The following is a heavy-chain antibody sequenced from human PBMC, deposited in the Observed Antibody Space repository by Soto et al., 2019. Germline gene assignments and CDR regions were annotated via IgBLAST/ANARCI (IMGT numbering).Heavy chain of an antibody. Sequence: QVHLVQSGAEVKKTGASVKVSCKASGYTFSTYGISWVRQGPGQGLEWMGWISDYNGNTNYAQKFQGRVSMTTDTSGRLANLRLRSQRSEDTAVYFCAREGYYSGSGTYSPPRYYGMDVWGQGTTVTVSS. V-gene: IGHV1-18*01. CDR3: AREGYYSGSGTYSPPRYYGMDV. J-gene: IGHJ6*02. CDR1: GYTFSTYG. CDR2: ISDYNGNT. D-gene: IGHD3-10*01.